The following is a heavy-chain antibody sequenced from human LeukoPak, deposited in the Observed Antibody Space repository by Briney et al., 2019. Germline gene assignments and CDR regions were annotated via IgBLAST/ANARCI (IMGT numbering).Heavy chain of an antibody. CDR2: INHSGRT. Sequence: SETLSLTCAVYGGSFSGYYWNWIRQPPGKGLEWIGEINHSGRTNYNPSLKSRVTISVDTSKKQFSLKLSSVTAAATAVYYCARGLNYGGSGYYFDSWGPGTLVTVSS. D-gene: IGHD3-22*01. V-gene: IGHV4-34*01. CDR3: ARGLNYGGSGYYFDS. CDR1: GGSFSGYY. J-gene: IGHJ4*02.